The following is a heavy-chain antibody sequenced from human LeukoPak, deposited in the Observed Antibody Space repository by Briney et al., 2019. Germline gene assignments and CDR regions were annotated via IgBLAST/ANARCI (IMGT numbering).Heavy chain of an antibody. Sequence: GASVKVSCKASGYTFTGYDINWVRQATGQGLEWMGWMNPNSGNTGYAQKFQGRVTITRNTSISTAYMELSSLRSEDTAVYYCARGPVLRFLEWLLPYYFDYWGQGTLVTVSS. V-gene: IGHV1-8*03. D-gene: IGHD3-3*01. CDR2: MNPNSGNT. CDR1: GYTFTGYD. CDR3: ARGPVLRFLEWLLPYYFDY. J-gene: IGHJ4*02.